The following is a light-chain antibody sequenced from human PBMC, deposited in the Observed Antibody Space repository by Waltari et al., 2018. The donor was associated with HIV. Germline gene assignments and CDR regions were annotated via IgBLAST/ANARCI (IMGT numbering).Light chain of an antibody. V-gene: IGKV1-8*01. CDR2: TAS. J-gene: IGKJ1*01. CDR3: QQYYDYPRT. CDR1: QDVSTY. Sequence: AIRMTQSPSSFSASTGDKITITCLASQDVSTYLAWYQQKPGKAPKLLIYTASTLQSGVPSRCSGSGSGTDFTLTINCLQSEDFATYYCQQYYDYPRTFGQGTKVEIK.